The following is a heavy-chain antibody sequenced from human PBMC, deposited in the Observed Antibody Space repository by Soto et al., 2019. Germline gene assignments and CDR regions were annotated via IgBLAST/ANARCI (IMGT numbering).Heavy chain of an antibody. CDR3: ASRDPGTSVDY. CDR2: IYRTGST. D-gene: IGHD1-7*01. J-gene: IGHJ4*02. CDR1: GGSFTSNNW. V-gene: IGHV4-4*02. Sequence: LSLTWAVSGGSFTSNNWWTWVRQPPGQGLEWIGEIYRTGSTNYNPSLKSRVTISLDKSENQFSLKVTSLTAADTAVYYCASRDPGTSVDYWGQGTLVTVSS.